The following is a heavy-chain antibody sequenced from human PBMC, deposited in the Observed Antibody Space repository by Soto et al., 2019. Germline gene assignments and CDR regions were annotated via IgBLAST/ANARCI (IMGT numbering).Heavy chain of an antibody. CDR1: GGTFSTYA. J-gene: IGHJ6*02. V-gene: IGHV1-69*01. CDR3: AREWARTNGWPRTPNYGMDV. D-gene: IGHD6-19*01. Sequence: QVQLVQSGAEVKKPGSSVKVSCKTSGGTFSTYAISWVRQAPGQGLEWMGGIIPVFRTTNYAQKFRGRVTITAHESTGTAYMELSSLRTEDTAMYYCAREWARTNGWPRTPNYGMDVWGQGTTVTVSS. CDR2: IIPVFRTT.